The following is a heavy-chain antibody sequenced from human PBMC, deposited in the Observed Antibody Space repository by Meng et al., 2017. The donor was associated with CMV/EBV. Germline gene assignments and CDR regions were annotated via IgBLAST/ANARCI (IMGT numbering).Heavy chain of an antibody. Sequence: ASVKVSCKASGYTFTSYDINWVRQATGQGLEWMGRMNPNSGNTGYAQKFQGRVTITRNTSISTAYMELSSLRSEDTAVYYCARGFRDAGGTYYYYGMDVWGQGTTVTVSS. D-gene: IGHD5-24*01. J-gene: IGHJ6*02. V-gene: IGHV1-8*03. CDR1: GYTFTSYD. CDR3: ARGFRDAGGTYYYYGMDV. CDR2: MNPNSGNT.